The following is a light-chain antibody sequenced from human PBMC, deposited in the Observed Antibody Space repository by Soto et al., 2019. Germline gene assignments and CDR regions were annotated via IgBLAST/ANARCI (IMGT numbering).Light chain of an antibody. J-gene: IGLJ2*01. CDR2: GNI. V-gene: IGLV1-40*01. Sequence: QYVLTQPPPVSGAPGQRVTISCTGSSSNIGAGYDVHWYQHLPGTAPKLLIYGNINRPSGVPDRFSASKSGTSASLAITGLQAEDEADYYCQSYDSSLSGVVFGGGTKLTVL. CDR3: QSYDSSLSGVV. CDR1: SSNIGAGYD.